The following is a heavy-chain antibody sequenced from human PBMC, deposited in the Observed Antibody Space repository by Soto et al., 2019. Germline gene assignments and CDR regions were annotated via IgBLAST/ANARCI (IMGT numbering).Heavy chain of an antibody. J-gene: IGHJ4*02. CDR2: IYYSGST. V-gene: IGHV4-59*01. CDR1: GGSMSNNY. D-gene: IGHD6-19*01. Sequence: SETLSLTCTVSGGSMSNNYWSWIRQPPGKGLEWIGYIYYSGSTSYNPSLKSRVAMSVDTSKNQFSLKLSSVTAADTAVYFCARGGWYNDYWGQGTLVTVSS. CDR3: ARGGWYNDY.